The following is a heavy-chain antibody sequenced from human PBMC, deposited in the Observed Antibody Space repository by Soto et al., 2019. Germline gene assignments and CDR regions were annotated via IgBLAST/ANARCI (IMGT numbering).Heavy chain of an antibody. CDR2: INPNSGGT. J-gene: IGHJ6*02. D-gene: IGHD6-13*01. Sequence: ASVKVSCKASGYTFTGYYMHWVRQAPGQGLVWMGWINPNSGGTNYAQKFQGRVTMTRDTSISTAYMELRRMRSDDTAVYYCARAHSSSWFEYYYYYGMDVWGQGTTVTVSS. V-gene: IGHV1-2*02. CDR3: ARAHSSSWFEYYYYYGMDV. CDR1: GYTFTGYY.